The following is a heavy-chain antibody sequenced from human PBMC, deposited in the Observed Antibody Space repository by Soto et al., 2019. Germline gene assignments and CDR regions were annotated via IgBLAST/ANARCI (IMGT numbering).Heavy chain of an antibody. J-gene: IGHJ6*02. D-gene: IGHD1-7*01. CDR1: GGSFSGYY. Sequence: SETLSLTCAVYGGSFSGYYWSWIRQPPGKGLECIGEINHSGSTNYNPSLKSRVTISVDTSKNQFSLKLSSVTAADTAVYYCARGGELELPVYYYYYGMDVWGQGTTVTVS. CDR2: INHSGST. V-gene: IGHV4-34*01. CDR3: ARGGELELPVYYYYYGMDV.